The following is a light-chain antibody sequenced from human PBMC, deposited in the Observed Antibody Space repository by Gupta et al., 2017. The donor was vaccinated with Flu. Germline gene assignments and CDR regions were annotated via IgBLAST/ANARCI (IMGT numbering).Light chain of an antibody. V-gene: IGLV2-8*01. CDR1: SSDVGSSKY. CDR2: EVN. CDR3: SSYAGNNNYV. Sequence: QSALTQPPSASGSPGQSVTISCTGTSSDVGSSKYASWYQQHPGKAPKVVIYEVNKRPSGVPGRFSGSKSGNTASLTVSGLQAADEADYYCSSYAGNNNYVFGTGTQVTVL. J-gene: IGLJ1*01.